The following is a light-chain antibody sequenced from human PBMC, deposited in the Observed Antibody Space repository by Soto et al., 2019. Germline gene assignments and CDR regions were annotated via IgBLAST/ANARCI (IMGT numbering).Light chain of an antibody. CDR3: EQSSNCPYS. CDR1: QTISSY. J-gene: IGKJ2*01. V-gene: IGKV1-39*01. CDR2: AAS. Sequence: DIQMTQSPSSLSASVGDRVTITCRASQTISSYLNWYQQNPGKAPKLLIYAASSLQSGVPSRFSGSGSGTDFTLTISSLQPDDFATYYYEQSSNCPYSFGQGTKLEIK.